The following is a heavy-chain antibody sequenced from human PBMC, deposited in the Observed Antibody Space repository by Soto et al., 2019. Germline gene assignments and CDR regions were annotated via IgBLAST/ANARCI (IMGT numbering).Heavy chain of an antibody. J-gene: IGHJ4*02. CDR2: TDPSDSQT. D-gene: IGHD3-22*01. Sequence: GESLKISCKGSGYSFAGYWITWVRRKPGKGLEWMGRTDPSDSQTYYSPSFRGHVTISATKSITTVFLQWSSLRASDTAMYYCARQIYDSDTGPNFQYYFDSWGQGTPVTVS. V-gene: IGHV5-10-1*01. CDR3: ARQIYDSDTGPNFQYYFDS. CDR1: GYSFAGYW.